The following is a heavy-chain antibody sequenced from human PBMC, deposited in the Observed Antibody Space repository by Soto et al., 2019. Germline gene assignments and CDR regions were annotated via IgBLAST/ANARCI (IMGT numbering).Heavy chain of an antibody. D-gene: IGHD3-9*01. Sequence: PGESLKISCKGSGYSLTSYWIGWVRQMPGKGLEWMGIIYPGDSDTRYSPSFQGQVTISADKSISTAYLQWSSLKASDTAMYYCARHTPYYDILTGYWSGFGTYYYGMDVWGQGTTVTVSS. J-gene: IGHJ6*02. CDR3: ARHTPYYDILTGYWSGFGTYYYGMDV. CDR2: IYPGDSDT. CDR1: GYSLTSYW. V-gene: IGHV5-51*01.